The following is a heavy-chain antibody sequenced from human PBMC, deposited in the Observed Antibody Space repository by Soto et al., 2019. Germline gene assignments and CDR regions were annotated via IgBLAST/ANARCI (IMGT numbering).Heavy chain of an antibody. Sequence: QVQLQESGPGLVKPSQTLSLTCTVSGGSISRGGYYWSWIRQHPGKGLEWIGYIYYSGSTYYNPSLKSRVTISVDPSKSQSSLKLGSVTAAYTAVYYCARGIWFGPEAYNWFDPWGQGTLVTVSS. CDR2: IYYSGST. V-gene: IGHV4-31*03. J-gene: IGHJ5*02. CDR3: ARGIWFGPEAYNWFDP. CDR1: GGSISRGGYY. D-gene: IGHD3-10*01.